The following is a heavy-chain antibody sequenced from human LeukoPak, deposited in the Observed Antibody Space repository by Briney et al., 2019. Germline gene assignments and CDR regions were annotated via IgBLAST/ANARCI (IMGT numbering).Heavy chain of an antibody. CDR1: GGSISSYY. CDR2: IYYSGST. CDR3: ARTTEGYCSSTRCYGFSYYYYMDV. D-gene: IGHD2-2*01. J-gene: IGHJ6*03. V-gene: IGHV4-59*01. Sequence: SETLSLTCTVSGGSISSYYWSWIRQPPGKGLELIGYIYYSGSTNYNPSLKSRVTISVDTSKNQFSLKLSSVTAADTAVYYCARTTEGYCSSTRCYGFSYYYYMDVWGKGTTVTISS.